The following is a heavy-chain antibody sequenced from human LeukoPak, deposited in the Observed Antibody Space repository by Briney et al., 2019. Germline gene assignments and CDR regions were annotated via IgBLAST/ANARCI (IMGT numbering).Heavy chain of an antibody. D-gene: IGHD6-19*01. Sequence: ASVKVSCKASGYTFTSYAMNWVRQAPGQGLEWMGWINTNTGNPTYAQGFTGRFVFSLDTSVSTAYLQISSLKAEDTAVYYCARDGVAVAGLYYYYYYMDVWGKGTTVTVSS. V-gene: IGHV7-4-1*02. CDR3: ARDGVAVAGLYYYYYYMDV. J-gene: IGHJ6*03. CDR1: GYTFTSYA. CDR2: INTNTGNP.